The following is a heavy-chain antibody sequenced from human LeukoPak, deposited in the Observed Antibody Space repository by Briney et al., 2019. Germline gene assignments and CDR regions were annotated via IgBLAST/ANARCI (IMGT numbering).Heavy chain of an antibody. V-gene: IGHV4-39*07. D-gene: IGHD5-18*01. CDR1: GDSVSSSSYY. Sequence: SETLSLTCSVSGDSVSSSSYYWGWIRQPPGKGLEWIGSIYHSGSTYYNPSLKSRVTISVDTSKNQFSLKLSSVTAADTAVYYCAGEHSGYSYGFDYWGQGTLVTVSS. J-gene: IGHJ4*02. CDR2: IYHSGST. CDR3: AGEHSGYSYGFDY.